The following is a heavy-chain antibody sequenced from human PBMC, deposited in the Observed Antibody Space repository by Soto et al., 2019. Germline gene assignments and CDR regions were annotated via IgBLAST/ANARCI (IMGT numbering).Heavy chain of an antibody. CDR1: GFIFRSYA. V-gene: IGHV3-23*01. D-gene: IGHD2-2*01. J-gene: IGHJ4*02. CDR3: VKNEDIVVVPAALDY. CDR2: ISGSGDRT. Sequence: PGGSLRLSCAASGFIFRSYAMNWVRQAPGKGLEWVSSISGSGDRTYYADSVKGRFTISRDNSKNTLYLQINSLRSEDTAVYYCVKNEDIVVVPAALDYWGQGTQVTVSS.